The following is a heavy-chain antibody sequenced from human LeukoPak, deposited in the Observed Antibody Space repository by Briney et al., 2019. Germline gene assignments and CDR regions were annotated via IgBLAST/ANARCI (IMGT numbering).Heavy chain of an antibody. Sequence: TGGSLRLSCAASGFTFSTYGLHWVRQAPGKGLGRVAFIRFDGSNKDYADPVKDRCIISRVDSKNKLFLQMSSLRAEDTAVYYCAALKSVDTAITKYYYYYMDVWGKGTTVTVSS. CDR3: AALKSVDTAITKYYYYYMDV. CDR2: IRFDGSNK. D-gene: IGHD5-18*01. J-gene: IGHJ6*03. V-gene: IGHV3-30*02. CDR1: GFTFSTYG.